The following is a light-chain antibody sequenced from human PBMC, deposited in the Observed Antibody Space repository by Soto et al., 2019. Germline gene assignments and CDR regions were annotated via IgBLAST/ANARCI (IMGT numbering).Light chain of an antibody. CDR1: QSVSSNY. Sequence: EIVLTQSPGTLSLSPGERATLSCRASQSVSSNYLAWYQQKPGQAPRLLIYGASSRATGIPDRFSGSGSGTDFHLTIRRLEPEDFAVYSCQQYGSSPQTFGQGTKLEIK. CDR3: QQYGSSPQT. V-gene: IGKV3-20*01. CDR2: GAS. J-gene: IGKJ2*01.